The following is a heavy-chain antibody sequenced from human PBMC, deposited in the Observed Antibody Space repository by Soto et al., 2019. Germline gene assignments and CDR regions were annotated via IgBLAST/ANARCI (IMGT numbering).Heavy chain of an antibody. J-gene: IGHJ4*02. CDR1: GFTVSSNS. CDR2: IYYGGRT. V-gene: IGHV3-53*01. D-gene: IGHD6-13*01. Sequence: EVQLVESGGGLVQPGGSLRLSCAASGFTVSSNSMTWVRQAPGKGLEWVSVIYYGGRTHYADSVKGRFTISRDNSKNTLYLQMHSRRVEDTAVYYCARGADYLDYWGQGTLVTVSS. CDR3: ARGADYLDY.